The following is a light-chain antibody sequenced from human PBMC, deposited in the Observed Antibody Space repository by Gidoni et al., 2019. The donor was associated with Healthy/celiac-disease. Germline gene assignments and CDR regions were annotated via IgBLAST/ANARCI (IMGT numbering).Light chain of an antibody. Sequence: ILLTQSPDSLAVSLGARAPINCKSSQSVLYSSNNKNYLAWYQQKPGQPPKLLIYWASTRESGVPDRFSGSGSGTDFTLTISSLQAEDVAVYYCQQYYSTPLTFGGGTKVEIK. J-gene: IGKJ4*01. CDR2: WAS. CDR1: QSVLYSSNNKNY. V-gene: IGKV4-1*01. CDR3: QQYYSTPLT.